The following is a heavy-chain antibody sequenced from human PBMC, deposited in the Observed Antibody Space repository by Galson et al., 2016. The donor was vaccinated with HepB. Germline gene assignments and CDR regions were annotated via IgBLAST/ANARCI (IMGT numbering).Heavy chain of an antibody. Sequence: SLRLSCAASGFTFSSYWMSWVRQAPGKGLEWVANIKQDGSEKYYVDSVKGRFTISRDNAKNSLYLQMNSLRAEDTAVYYCARGAWCSSTSCYAAPRGGYWGQGTLVTVSS. D-gene: IGHD2-2*01. J-gene: IGHJ4*02. V-gene: IGHV3-7*01. CDR1: GFTFSSYW. CDR3: ARGAWCSSTSCYAAPRGGY. CDR2: IKQDGSEK.